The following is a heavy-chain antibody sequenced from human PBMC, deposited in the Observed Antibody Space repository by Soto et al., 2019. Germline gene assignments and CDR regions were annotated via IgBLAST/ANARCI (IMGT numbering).Heavy chain of an antibody. Sequence: SVKVYCKASGYTFTSYDINWLRKATGQGLEWMGWMNPNSGNTGYAQKFQGRVTMTRNTSISTAYMELSSLRSEDTAVYYCATHHTVLQNYYYYHYMDVWGKGTTVTVSS. V-gene: IGHV1-8*01. J-gene: IGHJ6*03. CDR2: MNPNSGNT. CDR3: ATHHTVLQNYYYYHYMDV. CDR1: GYTFTSYD. D-gene: IGHD4-17*01.